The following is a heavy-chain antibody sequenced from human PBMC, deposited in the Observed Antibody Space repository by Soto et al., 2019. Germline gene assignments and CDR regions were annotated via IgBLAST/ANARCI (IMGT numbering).Heavy chain of an antibody. V-gene: IGHV4-61*01. CDR1: GGSLSSASYY. D-gene: IGHD3-16*01. CDR3: ARGMPHGYGNTAFYDF. Sequence: NPSETLSLTGAVSGGSLSSASYYWNWIRQSPGKGLVWIGYIYDSGITNYNPSLKSRVTISGDTAKSQFSLKLTSVSAADTAFYYCARGMPHGYGNTAFYDFWGPGILVTVPQ. CDR2: IYDSGIT. J-gene: IGHJ4*02.